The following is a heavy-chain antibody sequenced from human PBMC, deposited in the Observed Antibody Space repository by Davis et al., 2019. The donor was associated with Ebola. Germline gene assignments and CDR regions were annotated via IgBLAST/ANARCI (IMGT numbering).Heavy chain of an antibody. V-gene: IGHV4-39*07. CDR2: IYYSGST. CDR3: ASWAFRAFDP. Sequence: SETLSLTCTVSGGSISSSSYYWGWIRQPPGKGLEWIGSIYYSGSTYYNPSLKSRVTISVDTSKNQFSLKLSSVTAADTAVYYCASWAFRAFDPWGQGTLVTVSS. D-gene: IGHD2/OR15-2a*01. CDR1: GGSISSSSYY. J-gene: IGHJ5*02.